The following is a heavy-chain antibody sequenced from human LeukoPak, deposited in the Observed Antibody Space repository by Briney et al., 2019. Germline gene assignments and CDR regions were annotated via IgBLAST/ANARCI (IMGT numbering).Heavy chain of an antibody. CDR2: IYYSGST. CDR1: GGSISSYY. V-gene: IGHV4-59*01. D-gene: IGHD6-13*01. CDR3: ARGTRYSSNWFNWFDP. Sequence: SETLSLTCTVSGGSISSYYWSWIRQPPGKGLEWIGYIYYSGSTNYNPSLKSRVTISVDTSKNQFSLKLSSVTAADTAVYYCARGTRYSSNWFNWFDPWGQGTLVTVSS. J-gene: IGHJ5*02.